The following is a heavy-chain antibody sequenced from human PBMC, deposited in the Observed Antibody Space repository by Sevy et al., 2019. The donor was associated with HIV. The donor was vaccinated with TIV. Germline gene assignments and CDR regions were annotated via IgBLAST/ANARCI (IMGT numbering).Heavy chain of an antibody. J-gene: IGHJ4*02. CDR2: INPNSGGT. Sequence: ASVKVSCKASGYTFTGYYMQWVRQAPGQGLEWMGWINPNSGGTNYAQKFQGRVTMTRDTSISTAYMELSRLRSDDTAVYYCARVYSRGLGSGSYSYWGQGTLVTVSS. CDR1: GYTFTGYY. V-gene: IGHV1-2*02. D-gene: IGHD3-10*01. CDR3: ARVYSRGLGSGSYSY.